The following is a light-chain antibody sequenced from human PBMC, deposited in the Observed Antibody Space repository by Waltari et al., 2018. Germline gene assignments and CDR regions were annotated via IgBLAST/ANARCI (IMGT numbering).Light chain of an antibody. V-gene: IGKV4-1*01. CDR2: WAS. CDR3: QQYYSTPHT. CDR1: PSVFYSSNNKNY. J-gene: IGKJ3*01. Sequence: DIVMTQSPDSLAVSLGERAPINCTSSPSVFYSSNNKNYFAWSQQKPGQPPRLLIYWASTRESGVPDRFSGSGSGTDFTLTISSLQAEDVAVYYCQQYYSTPHTFGPGTKVDIK.